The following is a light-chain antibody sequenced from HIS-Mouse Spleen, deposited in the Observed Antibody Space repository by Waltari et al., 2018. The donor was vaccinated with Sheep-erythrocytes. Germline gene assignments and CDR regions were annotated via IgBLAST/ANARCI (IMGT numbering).Light chain of an antibody. CDR1: QSVSSY. CDR3: KQRSNWPLT. V-gene: IGKV3-11*01. Sequence: EMVLTPSPATLSLSPGERATLSGTASQSVSSYLAWYQQKPGQAPRLLIYDASNWATGIPAGFSGSGSGTDFTFPISSLEPEDFAVYYCKQRSNWPLTFGGGTKVEIK. J-gene: IGKJ4*01. CDR2: DAS.